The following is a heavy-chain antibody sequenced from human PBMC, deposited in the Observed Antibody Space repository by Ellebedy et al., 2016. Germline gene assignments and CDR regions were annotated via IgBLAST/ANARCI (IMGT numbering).Heavy chain of an antibody. CDR3: TRDPYPGHYNYGMDV. J-gene: IGHJ6*02. CDR2: IYYSGST. V-gene: IGHV4-39*07. D-gene: IGHD2-2*02. CDR1: GGSISSGDFY. Sequence: SETLSLTCTVSGGSISSGDFYWTWIRQPPGKGLEWIGSIYYSGSTYYNPSLKSRVTISADTSKNQFSLKLTSVTAADTAVYYCTRDPYPGHYNYGMDVWGRGIAVTVSS.